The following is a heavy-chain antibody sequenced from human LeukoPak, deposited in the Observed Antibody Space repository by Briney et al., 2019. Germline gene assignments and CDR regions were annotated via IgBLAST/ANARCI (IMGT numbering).Heavy chain of an antibody. D-gene: IGHD6-13*01. CDR2: INPNSGGT. V-gene: IGHV1-2*02. CDR1: GYTFTGYY. CDR3: ARDGLIAAAGTNWFDP. J-gene: IGHJ5*02. Sequence: ASVKVSCKASGYTFTGYYMHWVRQAPGPGLEWMGWINPNSGGTNYAQKLQGRVTMTRDTSISTAYMELSRLRSDDTAVYYCARDGLIAAAGTNWFDPWGQGTLVTVSS.